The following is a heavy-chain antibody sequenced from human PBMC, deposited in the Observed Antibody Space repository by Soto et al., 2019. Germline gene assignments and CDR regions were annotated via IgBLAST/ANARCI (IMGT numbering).Heavy chain of an antibody. Sequence: GGSLRLSCAASGFTFDAYAMHWVRQAPGKGLEWVSGISWNSGNIGYADSVKGRFTISRDNAKNSLYLQMNSLRAEDTALYYCAKDGEYSKQYYYYYMDVWGKGTTVTVSS. CDR3: AKDGEYSKQYYYYYMDV. V-gene: IGHV3-9*01. CDR1: GFTFDAYA. J-gene: IGHJ6*03. CDR2: ISWNSGNI. D-gene: IGHD4-4*01.